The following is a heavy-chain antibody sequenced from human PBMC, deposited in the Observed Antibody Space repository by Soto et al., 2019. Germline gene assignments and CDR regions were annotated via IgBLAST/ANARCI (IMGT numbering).Heavy chain of an antibody. Sequence: GGSLRLSCAASGFSFSTYGMHWVRQAPGKGLEWVAFISNDGSNKYYADSVKGRFTISRDNSKNTLYLQMNSLRAEDTAVYYWDKAFAIYWASDYWGQGTLVTVSS. V-gene: IGHV3-30*18. CDR2: ISNDGSNK. CDR3: DKAFAIYWASDY. J-gene: IGHJ4*02. D-gene: IGHD2-8*02. CDR1: GFSFSTYG.